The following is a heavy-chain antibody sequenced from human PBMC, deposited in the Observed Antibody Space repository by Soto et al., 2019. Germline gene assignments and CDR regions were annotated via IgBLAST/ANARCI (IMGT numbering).Heavy chain of an antibody. CDR1: GYTFTSYA. D-gene: IGHD6-19*01. CDR3: ARDGAVAGDSNFDY. Sequence: ASVKVSCKASGYTFTSYAMHWVRQAPGQRLEWMGWINAGNGNTKYSQKFQGRVTITTDTSTSTAYMELSSLRSEDTAVYYCARDGAVAGDSNFDYWGQGTLVTVSS. CDR2: INAGNGNT. J-gene: IGHJ4*02. V-gene: IGHV1-3*01.